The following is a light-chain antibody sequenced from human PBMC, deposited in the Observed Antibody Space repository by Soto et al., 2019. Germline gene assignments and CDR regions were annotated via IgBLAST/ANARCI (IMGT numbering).Light chain of an antibody. CDR2: GAS. J-gene: IGKJ3*01. Sequence: EIVLTQSPGTLSLSPGERATLSCRASQSVSSSYLAWYQQKPGQAPRLLIYGASSRATGIPDRFSGSGSGTDFTISISSLEPEDFAVYYGQEDGSSPETCRPGIKVDIK. CDR3: QEDGSSPET. V-gene: IGKV3-20*01. CDR1: QSVSSSY.